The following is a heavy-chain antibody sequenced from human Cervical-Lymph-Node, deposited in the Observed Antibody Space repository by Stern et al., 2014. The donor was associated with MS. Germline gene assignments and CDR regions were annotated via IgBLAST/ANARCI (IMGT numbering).Heavy chain of an antibody. CDR2: IANVGST. CDR1: GFTVSRDY. D-gene: IGHD1-1*01. CDR3: ARDTSSPERSDW. V-gene: IGHV3-53*01. J-gene: IGHJ4*02. Sequence: QLVESGGGVIQPGGSLRLSCTASGFTVSRDYMTWVRQAPGNGLEWVSLIANVGSTFYTDSVKGRFTISRDDSKNTVYLHMTSLRAEDTAMYYCARDTSSPERSDWWGQGTLVTVSS.